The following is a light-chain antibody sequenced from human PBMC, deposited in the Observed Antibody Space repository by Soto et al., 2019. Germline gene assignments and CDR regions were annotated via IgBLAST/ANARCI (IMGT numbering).Light chain of an antibody. CDR2: NAS. CDR1: QSISSW. Sequence: DIQMTQSPSTQSASVGDRVTLSCRASQSISSWLAWYQKKPGKAPKLLIYNASSLESGVPSRFSGSGSGTAFTLTISSLQPDDLATYYFQQYNSQPCTFGHGTKLEIK. CDR3: QQYNSQPCT. J-gene: IGKJ2*02. V-gene: IGKV1-5*03.